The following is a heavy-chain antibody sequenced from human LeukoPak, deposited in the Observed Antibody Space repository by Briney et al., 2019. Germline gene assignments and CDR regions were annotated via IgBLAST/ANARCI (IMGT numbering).Heavy chain of an antibody. D-gene: IGHD6-6*01. CDR3: AGAPRRIAALYYYMDV. J-gene: IGHJ6*03. V-gene: IGHV1-2*04. Sequence: ASVKVSCKASGYTFTGYYMHWVRQAPGQGLEWMGWINPNSGGTNYAQKFQGWVTMTRDTSISTAYMELSRLRSDDTAVHYCAGAPRRIAALYYYMDVWGKGTTVTVSS. CDR2: INPNSGGT. CDR1: GYTFTGYY.